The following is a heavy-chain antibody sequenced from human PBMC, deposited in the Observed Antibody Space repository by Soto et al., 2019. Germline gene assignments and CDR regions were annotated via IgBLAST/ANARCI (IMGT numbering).Heavy chain of an antibody. Sequence: GGSLRLSCAASGFTFDDYTMHWVRQAPRKGLEWVSLISWDGGSIYYADSVKGRFTISRDNSKNSLYLQMNSLRTEDTALYYSAKGLARPYYYYYGMDVWGQGTTVTVSS. CDR3: AKGLARPYYYYYGMDV. J-gene: IGHJ6*02. CDR1: GFTFDDYT. CDR2: ISWDGGSI. V-gene: IGHV3-43*01.